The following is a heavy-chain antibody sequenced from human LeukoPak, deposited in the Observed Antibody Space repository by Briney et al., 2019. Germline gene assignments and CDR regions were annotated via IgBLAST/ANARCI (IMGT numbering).Heavy chain of an antibody. J-gene: IGHJ6*03. CDR2: IYYSGTT. D-gene: IGHD3-10*01. CDR1: GGSISSSNYY. V-gene: IGHV4-39*01. Sequence: SETLSLTCTVSGGSISSSNYYWGWIRQPPGKGLEWIGTIYYSGTTYYNPSLESRVTISEDTSKNQFSLTLRSVTAADTAVYYCARQISDYYYYYMDVWGKGTTVTVSS. CDR3: ARQISDYYYYYMDV.